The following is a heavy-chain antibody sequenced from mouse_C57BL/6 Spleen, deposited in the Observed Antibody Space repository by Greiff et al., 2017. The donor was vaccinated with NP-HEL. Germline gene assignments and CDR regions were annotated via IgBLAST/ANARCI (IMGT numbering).Heavy chain of an antibody. CDR3: AREGSGYNY. CDR2: IYPGSGST. D-gene: IGHD3-2*02. V-gene: IGHV1-55*01. CDR1: GYTFTSYW. Sequence: QVHVKQPGAELVKPGASVKMSCKASGYTFTSYWITWVKQRPGQGLEGIGDIYPGSGSTNYTEKFKSKATLTVDTSSSTAYMQLSSLTSAASAVYYCAREGSGYNYWGQGTTLTVSS. J-gene: IGHJ2*01.